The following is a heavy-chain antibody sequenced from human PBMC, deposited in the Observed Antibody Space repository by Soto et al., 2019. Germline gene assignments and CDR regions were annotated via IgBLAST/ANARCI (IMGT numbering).Heavy chain of an antibody. CDR3: VRVLKSIGWDNDVFDI. Sequence: TGGALRLSCAASGFTFSSYNMNWGRQAPGKGLEWVSRIDTYGSATKYADSVEGRFTISKDNAANTLYLQMNNLRADDTAVYYCVRVLKSIGWDNDVFDIWGQGTMVTVSS. D-gene: IGHD6-19*01. CDR1: GFTFSSYN. V-gene: IGHV3-74*01. J-gene: IGHJ3*02. CDR2: IDTYGSAT.